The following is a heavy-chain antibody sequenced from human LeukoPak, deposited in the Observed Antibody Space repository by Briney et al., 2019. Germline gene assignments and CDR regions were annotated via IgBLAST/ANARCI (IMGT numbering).Heavy chain of an antibody. J-gene: IGHJ4*02. Sequence: GGSLRLSCAASGFISSSYAMHWVRQAPGKGLEWVALISIDGSKQYYADSVKGRFTISRDNSKNTLYLQMSSLRAEDTAVYYCAKDIAARPNYFDYWGQGTLVTVSS. V-gene: IGHV3-30*04. D-gene: IGHD6-6*01. CDR3: AKDIAARPNYFDY. CDR1: GFISSSYA. CDR2: ISIDGSKQ.